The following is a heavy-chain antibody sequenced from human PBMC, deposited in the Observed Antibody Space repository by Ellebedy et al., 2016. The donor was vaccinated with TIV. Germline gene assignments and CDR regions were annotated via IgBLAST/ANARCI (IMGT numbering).Heavy chain of an antibody. V-gene: IGHV1-3*04. CDR1: GYTFTAYG. J-gene: IGHJ4*02. D-gene: IGHD2/OR15-2a*01. Sequence: AASVKVSCKASGYTFTAYGIHWVRQAPGQRLEWMGWINTVNSNTRYSQSFQGRVTITSDTSASTAYMEVNSLRSEDTAVYYCARGFGTTFDRLNWGQGTLVTVSS. CDR2: INTVNSNT. CDR3: ARGFGTTFDRLN.